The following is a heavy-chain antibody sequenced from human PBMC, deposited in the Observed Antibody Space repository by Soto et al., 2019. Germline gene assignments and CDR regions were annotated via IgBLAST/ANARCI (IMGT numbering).Heavy chain of an antibody. Sequence: GGSLRLSCVPSGFTFSSYAMHWVRQAPGKGLEWVAIISYDGTNKYYADSVRGRFTISRDNAKNTLYLQMKSLRAEDTAVYYWEKEVAMAGTHFDNWGQGT. CDR3: EKEVAMAGTHFDN. J-gene: IGHJ4*02. V-gene: IGHV3-30*04. CDR2: ISYDGTNK. CDR1: GFTFSSYA. D-gene: IGHD5-18*01.